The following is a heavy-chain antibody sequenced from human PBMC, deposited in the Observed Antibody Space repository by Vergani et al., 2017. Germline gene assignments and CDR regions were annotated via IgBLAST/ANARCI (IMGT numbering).Heavy chain of an antibody. Sequence: QVQLVESGGGVVQPGRSLRLSCAASGFTFSSYGMHWVRQAPGKGLEWVAVIWYDGSNKYYADSVKGRFTISRDNSKNTLYLQMNSLRAEDTAVYYCARDIDPSWNTVVTPGSNFDYWGQGTLVTVSS. CDR3: ARDIDPSWNTVVTPGSNFDY. CDR1: GFTFSSYG. D-gene: IGHD4-23*01. V-gene: IGHV3-33*01. CDR2: IWYDGSNK. J-gene: IGHJ4*02.